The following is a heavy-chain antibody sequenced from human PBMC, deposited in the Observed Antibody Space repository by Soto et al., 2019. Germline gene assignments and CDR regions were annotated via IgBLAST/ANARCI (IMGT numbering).Heavy chain of an antibody. Sequence: PSETLSLTCTVSGGSISSGGYYWSWIRQHPGKGLEWIGYIYYSGSTYYNPSLKSRVSISVDTSKNQFSLKLSSLTAADTAAYYCARDYGDYHFDYWGQGTLVTVSS. CDR1: GGSISSGGYY. V-gene: IGHV4-31*03. J-gene: IGHJ4*02. CDR2: IYYSGST. CDR3: ARDYGDYHFDY. D-gene: IGHD4-17*01.